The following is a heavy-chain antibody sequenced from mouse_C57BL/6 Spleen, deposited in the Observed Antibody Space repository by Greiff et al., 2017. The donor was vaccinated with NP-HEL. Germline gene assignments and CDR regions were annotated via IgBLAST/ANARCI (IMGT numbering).Heavy chain of an antibody. CDR2: IDPSVSYT. CDR1: GYTFTSYW. V-gene: IGHV1-50*01. J-gene: IGHJ4*01. Sequence: QVQLQQSGAELVKPGASVKLSCKASGYTFTSYWMQWVKQRPGQGLAWIGEIDPSVSYTNYNQKFKGKATLTVDTSSSPAYMPLRSLTSEDSAVLYGARDSPMDYWGQGTAVTVSS. CDR3: ARDSPMDY.